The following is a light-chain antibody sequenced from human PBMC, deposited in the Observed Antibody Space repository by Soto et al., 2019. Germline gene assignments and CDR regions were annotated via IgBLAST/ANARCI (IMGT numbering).Light chain of an antibody. CDR1: QSVSSY. J-gene: IGKJ4*02. CDR3: QQRSDWPTS. V-gene: IGKV3-11*01. Sequence: EIVLTQSPATLSLSPGERATLSCRASQSVSSYLAWYQQKPGQAPRLLIYDASNRATGIPARFSGSRSGTDFTLTISSLEPYDFAVYYCQQRSDWPTSFGGGTKVQIK. CDR2: DAS.